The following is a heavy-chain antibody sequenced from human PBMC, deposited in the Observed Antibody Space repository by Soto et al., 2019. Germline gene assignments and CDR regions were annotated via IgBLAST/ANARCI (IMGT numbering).Heavy chain of an antibody. J-gene: IGHJ4*02. CDR1: GGSINTVSYY. V-gene: IGHV4-31*01. CDR2: IYYSGSA. Sequence: QVQLQESGPGLVKPSQTLSLTCTVSGGSINTVSYYWSWIRQHPGKGLEWIGYIYYSGSAYYNPSLTRPVTISVDTSKNQFSLKLKSVTAADTAVYYCARDGRLASLGDYWGQGTLVTVSS. D-gene: IGHD6-19*01. CDR3: ARDGRLASLGDY.